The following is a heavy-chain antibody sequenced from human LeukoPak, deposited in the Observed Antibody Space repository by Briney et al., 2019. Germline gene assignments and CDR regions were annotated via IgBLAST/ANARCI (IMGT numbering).Heavy chain of an antibody. J-gene: IGHJ3*02. Sequence: GGSLRLSCAASGFTFSNYAMHWVRQAPGKGLEWVAVISFDATKEYFGKSVKGRFTISRDNSKATLYLRMHRLRIEDTALYFCARFKVGTNTTQKNAFDIWGRGTEVAVSS. CDR3: ARFKVGTNTTQKNAFDI. CDR1: GFTFSNYA. CDR2: ISFDATKE. D-gene: IGHD1-1*01. V-gene: IGHV3-30*01.